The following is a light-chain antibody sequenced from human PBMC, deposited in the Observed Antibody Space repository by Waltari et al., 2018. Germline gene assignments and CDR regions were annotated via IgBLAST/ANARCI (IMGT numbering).Light chain of an antibody. Sequence: QSALTQPPSASGSPGQSVTIPCTGTRSDVGVLSYVSWYRQLPGKAPQVLIYEVNQRPSGVPNRFSGSKSGNTAFLTVSGLQAEDEGEYYCASYAGTSNYVFGTGTKVTVL. CDR2: EVN. CDR1: RSDVGVLSY. J-gene: IGLJ1*01. V-gene: IGLV2-8*01. CDR3: ASYAGTSNYV.